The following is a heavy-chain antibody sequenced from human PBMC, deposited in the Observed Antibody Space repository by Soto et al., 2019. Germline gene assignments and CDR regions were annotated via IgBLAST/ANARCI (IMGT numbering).Heavy chain of an antibody. Sequence: QVQLVQSGAEVKKPGSSVKVSCKASGGTFNTYTISWVRQVPGQGLEWMGGIMPLYAKPTYAQPFRGRRTIAADEHTSTVYMELSSLRSEDTALYYCASLNNWSSGDGRIDVWGRGTAVSVSS. CDR1: GGTFNTYT. J-gene: IGHJ6*02. CDR3: ASLNNWSSGDGRIDV. CDR2: IMPLYAKP. D-gene: IGHD1-26*01. V-gene: IGHV1-69*01.